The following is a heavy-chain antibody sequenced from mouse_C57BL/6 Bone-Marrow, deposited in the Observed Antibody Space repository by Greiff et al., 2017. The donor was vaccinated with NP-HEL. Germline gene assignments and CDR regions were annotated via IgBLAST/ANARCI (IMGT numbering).Heavy chain of an antibody. J-gene: IGHJ3*01. CDR2: ISSGGDYI. D-gene: IGHD2-3*01. CDR1: GFTFSSYA. V-gene: IGHV5-9-1*02. CDR3: TRDLYDGYSFAY. Sequence: EVQRVESGEGLVKPGGSLKLSCAASGFTFSSYAMSWVRQTPEKRLEWVAYISSGGDYIYYADTVKGRFTISRDNARNTLYLQMSSLKSEDTAMYYCTRDLYDGYSFAYWGQGTLVTVSA.